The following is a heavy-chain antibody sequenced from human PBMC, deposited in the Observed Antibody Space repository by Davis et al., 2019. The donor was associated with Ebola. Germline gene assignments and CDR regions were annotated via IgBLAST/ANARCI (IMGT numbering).Heavy chain of an antibody. Sequence: SGPTLVKPPETLTLTCTVSGFSLSNTRMGVSWIRQPPGKALEWLAHIFSSDEKFYSTSLKTRLTISKDASKSQVVLTMTNMDPVDTATYFCARVITVAGSRLGAVDYWGQGTLVTVSS. D-gene: IGHD6-19*01. CDR2: IFSSDEK. V-gene: IGHV2-26*01. CDR3: ARVITVAGSRLGAVDY. J-gene: IGHJ4*02. CDR1: GFSLSNTRMG.